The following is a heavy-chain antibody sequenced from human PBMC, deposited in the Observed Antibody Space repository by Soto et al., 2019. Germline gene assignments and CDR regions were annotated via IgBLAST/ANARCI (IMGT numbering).Heavy chain of an antibody. CDR1: TDSSSFTNSY. J-gene: IGHJ4*02. V-gene: IGHV4-39*01. CDR3: ARHRIEVVWRGFDF. CDR2: SSYNGGT. D-gene: IGHD3-10*01. Sequence: QLQLQESGPGLVKPSETLSLNCTVSTDSSSFTNSYWGWIRQPPGKGLQWIGSSSYNGGTFSNPSLKGRVVISFDTSKKQSSLQVTSVTAADTAVYFFARHRIEVVWRGFDFWGQGSPVTVSS.